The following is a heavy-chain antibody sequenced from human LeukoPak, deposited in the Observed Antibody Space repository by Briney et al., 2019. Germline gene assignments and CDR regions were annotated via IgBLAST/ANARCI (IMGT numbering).Heavy chain of an antibody. J-gene: IGHJ4*02. Sequence: PGGSLRLSCAASGFTFSSYAMSWVRQAPGKGLEWVSAISGSGGSTYYADSVKGRFTISRDNSKNTLYLQMNSLRAEDTAIYYCAKGQEYYYDSSGYCDYWGQGTLVTVSS. V-gene: IGHV3-23*01. CDR2: ISGSGGST. CDR1: GFTFSSYA. CDR3: AKGQEYYYDSSGYCDY. D-gene: IGHD3-22*01.